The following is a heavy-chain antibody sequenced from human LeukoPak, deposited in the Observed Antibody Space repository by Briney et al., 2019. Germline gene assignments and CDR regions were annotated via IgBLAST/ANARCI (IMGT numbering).Heavy chain of an antibody. Sequence: SETLSLTCTVSGGSIISNYWSWIRQSAGTGLEWIGRIYGSGITDYNPSLKSRVTMSLDTSRKQFSLRLTSVTAADTAVYYCARLKFYDSTGYSLGYYMEVWGKGTTVSVFS. CDR3: ARLKFYDSTGYSLGYYMEV. D-gene: IGHD3-22*01. CDR1: GGSIISNY. CDR2: IYGSGIT. V-gene: IGHV4-4*07. J-gene: IGHJ6*03.